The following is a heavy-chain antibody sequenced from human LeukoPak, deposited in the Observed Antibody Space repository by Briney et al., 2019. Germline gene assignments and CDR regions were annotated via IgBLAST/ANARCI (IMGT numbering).Heavy chain of an antibody. Sequence: ASVKVSCKASGYTFTNYNIDWVRQATGQGLEWMGWINPNSGRAGCVQKFQGRVNITRDTSISTAYMELSSLRSEDTAVYYCGRGFPDGNLESGHWFGPWGQGNLVNGSS. V-gene: IGHV1-8*01. J-gene: IGHJ5*02. CDR1: GYTFTNYN. CDR2: INPNSGRA. D-gene: IGHD4-23*01. CDR3: GRGFPDGNLESGHWFGP.